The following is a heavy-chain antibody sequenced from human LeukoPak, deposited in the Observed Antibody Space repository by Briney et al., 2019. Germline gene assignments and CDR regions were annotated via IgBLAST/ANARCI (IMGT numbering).Heavy chain of an antibody. CDR2: IYSGGST. D-gene: IGHD4-23*01. J-gene: IGHJ4*02. CDR1: GFTFSSYA. Sequence: GGSLRLSCAASGFTFSSYAMSWVRQAPGKGLEWVSVIYSGGSTYHADSVKGRFTISRDNSKNTLSLQMNSLRAEDTAVYYCARVSGGPLDFWGQGTLVTVSS. V-gene: IGHV3-53*01. CDR3: ARVSGGPLDF.